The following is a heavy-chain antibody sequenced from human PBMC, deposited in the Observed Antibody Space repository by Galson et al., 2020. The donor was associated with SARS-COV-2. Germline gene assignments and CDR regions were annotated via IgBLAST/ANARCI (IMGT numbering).Heavy chain of an antibody. CDR2: IYWNDDK. D-gene: IGHD6-19*01. J-gene: IGHJ5*02. CDR1: GFSLDIAAVG. V-gene: IGHV2-5*04. CDR3: ARAMAGTGGYFDP. Sequence: SGPTLVKPTQTLTLTCTFSGFSLDIAAVGVGWIRQPPGEALECLGVIYWNDDKRYSPSLRSRISITKDTSKNQVVLTLTNMDPVDTGTYYCARAMAGTGGYFDPWGQGTLVTVSS.